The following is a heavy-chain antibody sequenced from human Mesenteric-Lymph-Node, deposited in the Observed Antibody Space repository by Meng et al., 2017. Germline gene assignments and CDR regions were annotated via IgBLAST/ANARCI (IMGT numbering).Heavy chain of an antibody. J-gene: IGHJ4*02. D-gene: IGHD6-25*01. CDR2: INDRGGST. CDR3: VKDPVVAAGASYYGY. CDR1: GFTFSSYA. Sequence: GESLKISCAASGFTFSSYAMTWVRQAPGKGLEWVSAINDRGGSTYYADSVKGRFTISRDNSKNTLYLQMNSLGAEDTALYYCVKDPVVAAGASYYGYWGQGTLVTVSS. V-gene: IGHV3-23*01.